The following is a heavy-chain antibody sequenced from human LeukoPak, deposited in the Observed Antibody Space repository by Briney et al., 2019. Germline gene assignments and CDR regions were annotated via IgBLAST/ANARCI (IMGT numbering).Heavy chain of an antibody. D-gene: IGHD3-3*01. CDR2: ISYDGSNK. CDR1: GFTFSSYG. CDR3: AKGYYDFWSGYYMPGGMDV. J-gene: IGHJ6*02. V-gene: IGHV3-30*18. Sequence: PGGSLRLSCAASGFTFSSYGIHWVRQAPGKGPEGVALISYDGSNKYYADSVKGRFTIYRDNSKNTLYLQMNSLRAEDTAVYYCAKGYYDFWSGYYMPGGMDVWGQGTTVTVSS.